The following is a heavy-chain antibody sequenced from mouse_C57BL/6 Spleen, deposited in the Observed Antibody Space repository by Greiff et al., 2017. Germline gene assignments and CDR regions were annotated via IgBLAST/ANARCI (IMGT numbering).Heavy chain of an antibody. CDR2: IDPSGSYT. CDR3: ASRDYGCNYYYAMDY. J-gene: IGHJ4*01. CDR1: GYTFTSYW. V-gene: IGHV1-69*01. D-gene: IGHD1-1*01. Sequence: QVQLQQPGAELVMPGASVKLSCKASGYTFTSYWMHWVKQRPGQGLEWIGEIDPSGSYTNYNQKFKGKSTLTVDKSSSTAYMQLSSLTSEDSAVYYCASRDYGCNYYYAMDYWGQGTSVTVSS.